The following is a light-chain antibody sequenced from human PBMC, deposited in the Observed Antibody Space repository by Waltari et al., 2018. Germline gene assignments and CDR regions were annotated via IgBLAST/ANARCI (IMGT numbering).Light chain of an antibody. CDR3: MQARQTPWT. Sequence: DIVMTQSPLSLSVTPGEPASISCRSSQSLLHSSGNTFLDWYLQKPGQSPQLLIYLISYRASGVPDRFSVSGSGTDFTLKISRVEAEDVWVYFCMQARQTPWTFGQGTKVEIK. CDR1: QSLLHSSGNTF. CDR2: LIS. V-gene: IGKV2-28*01. J-gene: IGKJ1*01.